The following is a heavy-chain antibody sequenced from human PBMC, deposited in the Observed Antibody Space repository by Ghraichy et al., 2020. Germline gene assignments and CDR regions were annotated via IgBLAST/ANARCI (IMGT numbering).Heavy chain of an antibody. V-gene: IGHV4-34*01. J-gene: IGHJ6*02. Sequence: SQTLSLTCGVDGGSFSGHYWSWIRQPPGKGLEWIGEINHSGSTKYNPSLKFRVTISVDTSKNQLSLKLRSVTAAVTAVYYCARGRDIVVVPAAVSTYYYYYGMDVWGQGTTVTVSS. D-gene: IGHD2-2*01. CDR2: INHSGST. CDR3: ARGRDIVVVPAAVSTYYYYYGMDV. CDR1: GGSFSGHY.